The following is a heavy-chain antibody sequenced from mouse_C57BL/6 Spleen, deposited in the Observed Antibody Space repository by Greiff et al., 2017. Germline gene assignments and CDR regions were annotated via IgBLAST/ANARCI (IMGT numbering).Heavy chain of an antibody. CDR1: GFNIKDDY. CDR2: IDPENGDT. V-gene: IGHV14-4*01. Sequence: VQLQQSGAELVRPGASVKLSCTASGFNIKDDYMHWVKQRPEQGLEWIGWIDPENGDTEYASKFQGKATITADTSSNTAYLQLSSLTSEDTAVYYCTTGYYDYGAYWGQGTLVTVSA. D-gene: IGHD2-4*01. J-gene: IGHJ3*01. CDR3: TTGYYDYGAY.